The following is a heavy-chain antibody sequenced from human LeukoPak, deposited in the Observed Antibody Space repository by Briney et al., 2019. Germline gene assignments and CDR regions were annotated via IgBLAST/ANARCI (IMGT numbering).Heavy chain of an antibody. CDR3: ARGAVAGTNWFDP. CDR1: GFTFRSYA. D-gene: IGHD6-19*01. J-gene: IGHJ5*02. V-gene: IGHV3-30-3*01. CDR2: ISYDGSNK. Sequence: GGSLRLSCAASGFTFRSYAMHWVRQAPGKGLEWVAVISYDGSNKYYADSVKGRFTISRDNSKNTLYLQMNSLRAEDTAVYYCARGAVAGTNWFDPWGQGTLVTVSS.